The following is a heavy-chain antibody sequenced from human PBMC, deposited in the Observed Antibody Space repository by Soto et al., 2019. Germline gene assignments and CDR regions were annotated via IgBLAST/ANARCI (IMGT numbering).Heavy chain of an antibody. CDR1: GYTFTSYG. Sequence: GASVKVSCKASGYTFTSYGISWVRQAPGQGLEWMGWISAYNGNTNYAQKLQGRVSMTIDTSTGTAYMELRSLTSDDTAIYYCAKNGQPPYYYYGLDVWGQGTKVTV. D-gene: IGHD2-8*01. V-gene: IGHV1-18*01. J-gene: IGHJ6*02. CDR2: ISAYNGNT. CDR3: AKNGQPPYYYYGLDV.